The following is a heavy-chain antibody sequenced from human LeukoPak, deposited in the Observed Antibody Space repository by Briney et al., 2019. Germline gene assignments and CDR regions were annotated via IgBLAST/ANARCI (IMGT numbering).Heavy chain of an antibody. CDR3: ARDRVSYDILTDYLYYGMDV. D-gene: IGHD3-9*01. V-gene: IGHV4-59*01. Sequence: SETLSLTCTVSGGSISSYYWSWIRQPPGKGLEWIGYIYYSGSTNYNPSLKSRVTISVDTSKNQFSLKLSSVTAADTAVYYCARDRVSYDILTDYLYYGMDVWGQGTTVTVSS. J-gene: IGHJ6*02. CDR2: IYYSGST. CDR1: GGSISSYY.